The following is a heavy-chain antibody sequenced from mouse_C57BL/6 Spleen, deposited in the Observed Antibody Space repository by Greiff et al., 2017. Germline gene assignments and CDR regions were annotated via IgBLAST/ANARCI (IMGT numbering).Heavy chain of an antibody. CDR2: IYPRDGST. CDR1: GYTFTSYD. D-gene: IGHD4-1*01. CDR3: ASGWDVFAY. V-gene: IGHV1-85*01. Sequence: QVHVKQSGPELVKPGASVKLSCKASGYTFTSYDINWVKQRPGQGLEWIGWIYPRDGSTKYNEKFKGKATLTVDTSSSTAYMELHSLTSEDSAVYFCASGWDVFAYWGQGTLVTVSA. J-gene: IGHJ3*01.